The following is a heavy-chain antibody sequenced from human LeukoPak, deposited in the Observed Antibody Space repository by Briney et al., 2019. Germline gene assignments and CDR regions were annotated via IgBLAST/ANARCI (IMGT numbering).Heavy chain of an antibody. CDR1: GDSINSGGGYH. V-gene: IGHV4-30-2*01. CDR3: AREFAVGATTSYYYYMDV. CDR2: IYYIGSP. J-gene: IGHJ6*03. Sequence: RSSETLSLTCTVSGDSINSGGGYHWSWIRQPPGKGLEWIGYIYYIGSPSYSPSLKSRVTISADRSMNQFSLKLSSVTAADTAVYYCAREFAVGATTSYYYYMDVWGKGTTVTVSS. D-gene: IGHD1-26*01.